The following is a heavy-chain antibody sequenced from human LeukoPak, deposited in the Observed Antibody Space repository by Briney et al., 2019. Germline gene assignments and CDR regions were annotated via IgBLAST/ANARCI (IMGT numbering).Heavy chain of an antibody. CDR3: ARGERNYYDSSGYLVY. CDR1: GFTVSSNY. Sequence: GGSLRLSCAVSGFTVSSNYMSWVRQAPGKGLEWVSVIYSGGSTYYADSVKGRFTISRDNSKNTLYLQMNSLRAEDTAVYYCARGERNYYDSSGYLVYWGQGTLVTVSS. V-gene: IGHV3-53*01. CDR2: IYSGGST. J-gene: IGHJ4*02. D-gene: IGHD3-22*01.